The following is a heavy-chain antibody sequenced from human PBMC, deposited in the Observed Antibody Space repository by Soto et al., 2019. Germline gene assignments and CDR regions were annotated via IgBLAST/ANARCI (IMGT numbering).Heavy chain of an antibody. CDR2: MNPTNGNT. CDR1: TYTFTNYD. CDR3: AKGPRKSGVAY. V-gene: IGHV1-8*01. Sequence: QVQLVQSGAEVKKPGASLKVSCQASTYTFTNYDINCFRQSTGQGLDLMGWMNPTNGNTGYAQNFQGRFTTTRSTSIPTAYMDLSSLRAEDTAVYYWAKGPRKSGVAYCGQGTLVTAAS. J-gene: IGHJ4*02. D-gene: IGHD1-26*01.